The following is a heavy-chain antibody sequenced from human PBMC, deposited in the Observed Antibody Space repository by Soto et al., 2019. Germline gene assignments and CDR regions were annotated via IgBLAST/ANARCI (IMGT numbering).Heavy chain of an antibody. Sequence: QVQLQESGPGLVKPSETLSLTCTVSGGSISSYYWSWIRQPPGKGLEWIGYIYYSGSTNYNPSLKSRFTISVDTSKNQFSLKLSSVTAADTAVYYCARDRDYYGSGSRYYYYGMDVWGQGTTVTVSS. J-gene: IGHJ6*02. D-gene: IGHD3-10*01. CDR2: IYYSGST. CDR3: ARDRDYYGSGSRYYYYGMDV. V-gene: IGHV4-59*01. CDR1: GGSISSYY.